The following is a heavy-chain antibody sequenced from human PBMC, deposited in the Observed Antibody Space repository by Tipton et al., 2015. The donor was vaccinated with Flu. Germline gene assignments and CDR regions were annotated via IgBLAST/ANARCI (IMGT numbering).Heavy chain of an antibody. Sequence: LSLTCAVSGDSIRSSNYCWGWIRQPPGKGLEWVANIKQDGSVIYYVDSVKGRFTISRDNAKNSLFLQMNSLGAGDTAVYYCAREIGGKGSYWGQGTLVTVSS. CDR2: IKQDGSVI. D-gene: IGHD3-10*01. CDR1: GDSIRSSNYC. J-gene: IGHJ4*02. V-gene: IGHV3-7*01. CDR3: AREIGGKGSY.